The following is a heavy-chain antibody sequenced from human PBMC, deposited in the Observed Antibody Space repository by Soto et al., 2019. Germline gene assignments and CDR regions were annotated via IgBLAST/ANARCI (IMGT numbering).Heavy chain of an antibody. J-gene: IGHJ6*02. CDR3: ARDKRAYCGGDCYYLGMDV. Sequence: GASVKVSCKASGGTFSSYAISWVRQAPGQGLEWMGGIIPIFGTANYAQKFQGRVTITADESTSTAYMELSSLRSEDTAVYYCARDKRAYCGGDCYYLGMDVWGQGTTVTVSS. D-gene: IGHD2-21*01. V-gene: IGHV1-69*13. CDR2: IIPIFGTA. CDR1: GGTFSSYA.